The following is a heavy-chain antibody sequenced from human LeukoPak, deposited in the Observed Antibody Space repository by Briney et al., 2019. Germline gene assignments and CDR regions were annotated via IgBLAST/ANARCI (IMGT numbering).Heavy chain of an antibody. CDR2: ISSSSSYI. J-gene: IGHJ4*02. V-gene: IGHV3-21*01. CDR3: ARWGQYYYDSSGYYFFDY. Sequence: GGSLRLSCAASGFTFSSYSMNWVRQAPGKGLEWVSSISSSSSYIYYADSVKGRFTISRDNAKNSLYLQMNSLRAEDTAVYYCARWGQYYYDSSGYYFFDYWGQGTLVTVSS. D-gene: IGHD3-22*01. CDR1: GFTFSSYS.